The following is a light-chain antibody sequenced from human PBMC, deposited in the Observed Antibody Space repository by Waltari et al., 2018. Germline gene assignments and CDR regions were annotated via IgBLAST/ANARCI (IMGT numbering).Light chain of an antibody. V-gene: IGKV3-15*01. CDR3: QQYNNWPLT. Sequence: EIVLTQSPATLSVSPGQRATLSCRASPSVRTNLAWYQQKPGQAPRLLIYHTSNRATGIPAMFSGGGSGTEFTLTISSLQSEYFALYYCQQYNNWPLTFGGGTKVEIK. CDR1: PSVRTN. J-gene: IGKJ4*01. CDR2: HTS.